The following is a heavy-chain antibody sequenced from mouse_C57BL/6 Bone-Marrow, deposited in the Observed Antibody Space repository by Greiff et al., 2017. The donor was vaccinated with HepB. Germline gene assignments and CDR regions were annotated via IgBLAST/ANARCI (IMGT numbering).Heavy chain of an antibody. D-gene: IGHD3-2*02. CDR3: ADSSGYAWFAY. J-gene: IGHJ3*01. CDR2: IYPRSGNT. V-gene: IGHV1-81*01. CDR1: GYTFTSYG. Sequence: VQLQQSGAELARPGASVKLSCKASGYTFTSYGISWVKQRTGQGLEWIGEIYPRSGNTYYNEKFKGKATLTADKSSSTAYMELRSLTSEDSAVYFCADSSGYAWFAYWGQGTLVTVSA.